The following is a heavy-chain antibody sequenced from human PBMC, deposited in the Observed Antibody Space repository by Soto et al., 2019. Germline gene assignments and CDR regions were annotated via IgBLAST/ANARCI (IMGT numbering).Heavy chain of an antibody. Sequence: FMRLCCTAAGFTFDDYARHWVRQAPGKGLEWVSGISWNSGSIGYADSVKGRFTISRDNAKNSLYLQMNSLRAEDTALYYCAKDRGATIACVISWAQGTLVTVSS. D-gene: IGHD3-10*01. CDR3: AKDRGATIACVIS. V-gene: IGHV3-9*01. J-gene: IGHJ4*02. CDR2: ISWNSGSI. CDR1: GFTFDDYA.